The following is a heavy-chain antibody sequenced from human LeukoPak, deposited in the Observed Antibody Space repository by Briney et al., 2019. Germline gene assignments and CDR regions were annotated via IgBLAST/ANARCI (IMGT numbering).Heavy chain of an antibody. V-gene: IGHV4-31*03. CDR1: GGSISSGGYY. D-gene: IGHD3-9*01. Sequence: SQTLSLTCTVSGGSISSGGYYWSWIRQHPGKGLEWIGYIYYSGSTYYNPSLKSRVTISVDTSKNQFSLKLCSVTAADTAVYYCARSSYYDILTGYYRPFDYWGQGTLVTVSS. CDR2: IYYSGST. CDR3: ARSSYYDILTGYYRPFDY. J-gene: IGHJ4*02.